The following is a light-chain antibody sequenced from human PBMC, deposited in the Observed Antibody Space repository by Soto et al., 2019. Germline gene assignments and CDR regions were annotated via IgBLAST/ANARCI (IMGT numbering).Light chain of an antibody. Sequence: EIVLIQSPATLSLSPGERATLSCRASPSVTNFLAWYQQKPGQAPRLLIYGAFNRATGIPARFSGSGSGTDFTLTISSLEPEDFAVYYCQQRSNWPPITFGQGTRLENK. V-gene: IGKV3-11*01. CDR3: QQRSNWPPIT. CDR2: GAF. CDR1: PSVTNF. J-gene: IGKJ5*01.